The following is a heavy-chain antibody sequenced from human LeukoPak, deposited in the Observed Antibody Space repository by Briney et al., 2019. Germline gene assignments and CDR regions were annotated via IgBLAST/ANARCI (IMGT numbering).Heavy chain of an antibody. CDR1: GFTFGDYA. CDR2: IRSKAYGGTT. J-gene: IGHJ6*02. Sequence: PGRSLILSCTASGFTFGDYAMSWVRQAPGKGLEWVGFIRSKAYGGTTEYAASVKGRFTISRDDSKSIAYLQMNSLKTEDTAVYYCTTEGYYYYYGMDVWGQGTTVTVSS. CDR3: TTEGYYYYYGMDV. V-gene: IGHV3-49*04.